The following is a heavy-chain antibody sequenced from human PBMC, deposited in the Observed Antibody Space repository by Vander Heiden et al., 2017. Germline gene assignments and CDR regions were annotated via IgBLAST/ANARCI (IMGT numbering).Heavy chain of an antibody. CDR3: ARDLGAGRYFDY. D-gene: IGHD1-26*01. CDR2: IGHDGSFK. V-gene: IGHV3-33*01. J-gene: IGHJ4*02. Sequence: QVQLVESGGGVVQTGGSLRPSCAASGFPSSPYGMRWVRQAPGKGLEWVAVIGHDGSFKAYADSVKGRFTISRDNSKNTLYLQMTSLRAEDTAVYYCARDLGAGRYFDYWGQGSLVTVSS. CDR1: GFPSSPYG.